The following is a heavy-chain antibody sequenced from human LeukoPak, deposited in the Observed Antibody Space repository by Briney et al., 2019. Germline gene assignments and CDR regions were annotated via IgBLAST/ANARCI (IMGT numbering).Heavy chain of an antibody. J-gene: IGHJ6*02. CDR2: INHSGST. CDR3: AREKGSHPGYGMDV. CDR1: GGSFSGYY. Sequence: SETLSLTCAVYGGSFSGYYWRWIRQPPGKGLEWIGEINHSGSTNYNPSLKSRVTISVDTSKNQFSLKLSSVTAADTAVYYCAREKGSHPGYGMDVWGQGTTVTVSS. V-gene: IGHV4-34*01. D-gene: IGHD1-14*01.